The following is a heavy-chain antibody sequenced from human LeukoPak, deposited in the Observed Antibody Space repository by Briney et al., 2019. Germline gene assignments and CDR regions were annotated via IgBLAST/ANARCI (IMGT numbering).Heavy chain of an antibody. CDR2: IDPYSGDT. CDR1: GYTFTGHW. J-gene: IGHJ5*02. D-gene: IGHD6-6*01. CDR3: ARLKSTISSGWFDP. V-gene: IGHV1-2*02. Sequence: VASVKVSCKSSGYTFTGHWMHWVRQAPGQGFEWVGCIDPYSGDTKYAEQFEGRVTMTRDTSISTVYMELSRLRSDDAAVYYCARLKSTISSGWFDPWGQGTLVTVSS.